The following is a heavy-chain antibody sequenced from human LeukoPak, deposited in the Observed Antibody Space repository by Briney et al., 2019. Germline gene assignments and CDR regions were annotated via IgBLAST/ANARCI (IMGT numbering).Heavy chain of an antibody. J-gene: IGHJ4*02. CDR1: GGSISSSSYY. D-gene: IGHD2-2*01. V-gene: IGHV4-39*01. Sequence: SETLSLTCTVSGGSISSSSYYWGWIRQPPGKGLEWIGSIYYSGSTYYNPSLKSRVTISVDTSKNQFSLKLSSVTAADTAVYYCARLLGYCSSTSCYLFFDDWGQGTLVTVSS. CDR2: IYYSGST. CDR3: ARLLGYCSSTSCYLFFDD.